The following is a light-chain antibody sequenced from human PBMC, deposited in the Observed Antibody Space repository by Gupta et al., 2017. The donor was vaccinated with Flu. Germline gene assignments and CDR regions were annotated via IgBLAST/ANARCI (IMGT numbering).Light chain of an antibody. CDR3: QQYDNYWT. CDR1: QSISNW. CDR2: KAS. Sequence: VGDRVTITCRASQSISNWLAWYQQKPGKATTLLIYKASSLETGVPSRFSGSGSGTEFTFTISSLQPDDFATYYCQQYDNYWTFGQGTRVEFK. J-gene: IGKJ1*01. V-gene: IGKV1-5*03.